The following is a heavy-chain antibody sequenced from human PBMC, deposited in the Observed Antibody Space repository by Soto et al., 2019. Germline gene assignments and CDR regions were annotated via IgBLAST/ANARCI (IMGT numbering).Heavy chain of an antibody. D-gene: IGHD1-26*01. CDR2: INSDGSTT. V-gene: IGHV3-74*01. CDR1: GFTFSNSW. J-gene: IGHJ4*02. CDR3: ARDRSYTTDY. Sequence: PGGSLRLSCAASGFTFSNSWMHWFRQAPGKGLVWVSYINSDGSTTTYADSVKGRFTISRDNAKNTVYLQITSLTAEDTAVYYCARDRSYTTDYWGQGTLVTVSS.